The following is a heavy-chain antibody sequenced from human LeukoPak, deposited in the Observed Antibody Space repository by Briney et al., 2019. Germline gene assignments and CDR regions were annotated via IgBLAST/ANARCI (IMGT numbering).Heavy chain of an antibody. D-gene: IGHD3-10*01. CDR3: ARLSGAGFSYYYYMDV. CDR1: GYSFTNHD. Sequence: GASVKVSCKASGYSFTNHDMHWVRQAPGQSLEWMGYINPDNGDTKYSQEFQGRVTMTRDTSISTAYMELSRLRSDDTAVYYCARLSGAGFSYYYYMDVWGKGTTVTVSS. CDR2: INPDNGDT. V-gene: IGHV1-2*02. J-gene: IGHJ6*03.